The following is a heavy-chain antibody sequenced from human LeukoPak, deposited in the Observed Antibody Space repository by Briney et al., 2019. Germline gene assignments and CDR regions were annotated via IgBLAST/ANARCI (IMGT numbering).Heavy chain of an antibody. D-gene: IGHD3-22*01. Sequence: VSSVKISCKASGGTFSSSPISWLRQAPGHGLQWMGGITLIFGTGRSMKNFQGRVTITADASTSTVYMEMSSLRSEDTAVYYCARVTTRGTFDYWGQGTLVTVSS. J-gene: IGHJ4*02. CDR1: GGTFSSSP. V-gene: IGHV1-69*13. CDR2: ITLIFGTG. CDR3: ARVTTRGTFDY.